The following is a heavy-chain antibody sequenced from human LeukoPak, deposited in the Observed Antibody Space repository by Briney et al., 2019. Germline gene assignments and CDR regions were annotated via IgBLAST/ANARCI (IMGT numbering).Heavy chain of an antibody. V-gene: IGHV4-34*01. CDR3: ARAVAGSYYYYYMDV. Sequence: SETLSLTCAVYGGSFSGYYWGWIRQPPGKGLEWIGEINHSGSTNYNPSLKSRVTISVDTSKNQFSLKLSSVTAADTAVYYCARAVAGSYYYYYMDVWGKGTTVTVSS. J-gene: IGHJ6*03. CDR2: INHSGST. CDR1: GGSFSGYY. D-gene: IGHD6-19*01.